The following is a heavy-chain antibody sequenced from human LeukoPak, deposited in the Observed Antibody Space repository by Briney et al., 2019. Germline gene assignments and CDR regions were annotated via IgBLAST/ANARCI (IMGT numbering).Heavy chain of an antibody. CDR1: GFTFSDYY. Sequence: PGGSLRLSCAASGFTFSDYYMSWIRQAPGKGLGWVSYISSSGSTIYYADSVKGRFTISRDNAKNSLYLQMNSLRAEDTAVYYCARDGPTRSRYFDWSLRRAIDYWGQGTLVTVPS. D-gene: IGHD3-9*01. J-gene: IGHJ4*02. V-gene: IGHV3-11*01. CDR2: ISSSGSTI. CDR3: ARDGPTRSRYFDWSLRRAIDY.